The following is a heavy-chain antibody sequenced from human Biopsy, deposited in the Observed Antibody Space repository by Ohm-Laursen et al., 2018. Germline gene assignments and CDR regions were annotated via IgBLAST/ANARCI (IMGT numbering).Heavy chain of an antibody. Sequence: TLSLTCCVSGASVKTSGYFWAWIRQRPGKGLEWIGYISYNERTHYNPSLTSRLAMSFDTSNNRISLQLRSVSVADTAVYYCVREPKTGTAEAWYFDLWGRGSPVTVPS. CDR2: ISYNERT. CDR3: VREPKTGTAEAWYFDL. V-gene: IGHV4-31*03. CDR1: GASVKTSGYF. D-gene: IGHD3-9*01. J-gene: IGHJ2*01.